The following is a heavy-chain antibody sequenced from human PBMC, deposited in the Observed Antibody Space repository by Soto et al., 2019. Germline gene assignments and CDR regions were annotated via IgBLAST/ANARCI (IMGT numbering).Heavy chain of an antibody. Sequence: PSETLSLTCTISGGSISVYYWSWIRQPPGQALEWIGYIYDSGSPYYNPSLRSRVIISADTSKNQISLKLTSAIAADTAVYYCARGVGSSPPRYWGRGTLVTVS. J-gene: IGHJ4*02. D-gene: IGHD1-26*01. V-gene: IGHV4-59*01. CDR1: GGSISVYY. CDR2: IYDSGSP. CDR3: ARGVGSSPPRY.